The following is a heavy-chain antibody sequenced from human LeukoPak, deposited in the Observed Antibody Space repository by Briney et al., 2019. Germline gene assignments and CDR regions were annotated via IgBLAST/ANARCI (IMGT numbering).Heavy chain of an antibody. V-gene: IGHV4-34*01. CDR2: INHSGST. CDR3: ASIGSGHDY. CDR1: GGSFSGYY. Sequence: SETLSLTCAVYGGSFSGYYWSWIRQPPGKGLEWIGEINHSGSTNYNPSLKSRVTISVDTSKNQFSLKLSSVTAADTAVYYCASIGSGHDYWGQGTLVTVSS. J-gene: IGHJ4*02.